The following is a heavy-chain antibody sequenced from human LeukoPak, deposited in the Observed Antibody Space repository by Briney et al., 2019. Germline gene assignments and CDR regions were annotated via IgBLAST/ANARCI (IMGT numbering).Heavy chain of an antibody. CDR1: GGTFSSYT. CDR2: IIPILGIA. D-gene: IGHD6-6*01. CDR3: AREYSSSPWAFDY. J-gene: IGHJ4*02. Sequence: SVTVSCMASGGTFSSYTISWVRQAPGQGLAWMGRIIPILGIANYAQKFQGRVTITADKSTSTAYMGLSSLRSEDTAVYYCAREYSSSPWAFDYWGQGTLVTVSS. V-gene: IGHV1-69*04.